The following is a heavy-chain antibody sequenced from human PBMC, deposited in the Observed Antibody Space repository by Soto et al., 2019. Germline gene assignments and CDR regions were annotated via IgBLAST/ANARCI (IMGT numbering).Heavy chain of an antibody. D-gene: IGHD6-13*01. CDR1: GGSISSSNW. CDR3: ARAAMGGSSWPFDY. V-gene: IGHV4-4*02. Sequence: QVQLQESGPGLVKPSGTLSLTCAVSGGSISSSNWWSWVRQPPGKGLEWIGEIYHSGSTNYNPSLRTRVTVTVDKSKNQFSLKLSSVTAADTAVYYCARAAMGGSSWPFDYWGQGTLVTVSS. J-gene: IGHJ4*02. CDR2: IYHSGST.